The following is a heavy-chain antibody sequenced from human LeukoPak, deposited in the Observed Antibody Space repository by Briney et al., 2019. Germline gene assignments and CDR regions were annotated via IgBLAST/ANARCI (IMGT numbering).Heavy chain of an antibody. CDR2: ISGSGGST. Sequence: GGSLRLSCAASGFTFSSYAMSWVRQAPGKGLEWVSAISGSGGSTYYADSVKGRFTISRDNSKNTLYLQMDSLRAEDTAVYYCATTFPYCSSGTCALGGQGTLVTVSS. J-gene: IGHJ4*02. CDR1: GFTFSSYA. D-gene: IGHD2-15*01. V-gene: IGHV3-23*01. CDR3: ATTFPYCSSGTCAL.